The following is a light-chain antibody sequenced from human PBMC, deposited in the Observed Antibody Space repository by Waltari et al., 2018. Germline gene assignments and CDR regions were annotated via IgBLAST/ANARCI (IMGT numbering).Light chain of an antibody. V-gene: IGKV1-33*01. CDR1: QDISNY. Sequence: DIQLTQSPSSLSASVGDRVTITCRASQDISNYLNWYQQKPGKAPKLLIYDASILETGVPSSCSGSQSRTDFTLTLSSLLPEDIATYYCQQYDNLPVFAFGPGTKVDVK. CDR3: QQYDNLPVFA. J-gene: IGKJ3*01. CDR2: DAS.